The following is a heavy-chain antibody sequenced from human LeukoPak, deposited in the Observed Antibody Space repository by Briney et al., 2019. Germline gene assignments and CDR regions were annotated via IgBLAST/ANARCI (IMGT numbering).Heavy chain of an antibody. J-gene: IGHJ6*02. V-gene: IGHV1-69*13. CDR2: IIPIFGTA. CDR1: GGTFSSYA. D-gene: IGHD4-17*01. Sequence: GASVKVSCKASGGTFSSYAISWVRQAPGQGLEWMGGIIPIFGTANYAQKFQGRVTITADESTSTAYMELSSLRSEDTAVYYCARDRAPTGLYYYYGMDVWGQGTTVTVSS. CDR3: ARDRAPTGLYYYYGMDV.